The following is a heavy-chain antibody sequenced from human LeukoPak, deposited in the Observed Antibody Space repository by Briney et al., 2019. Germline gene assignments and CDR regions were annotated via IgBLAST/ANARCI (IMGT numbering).Heavy chain of an antibody. D-gene: IGHD5-12*01. J-gene: IGHJ4*02. CDR2: IYYSGST. Sequence: SETLSLTCTVSGGSISSYYWSWIRQPPGKGLEWIGYIYYSGSTNYNPSLKSRVTISVDTSKNQFSPKLSSVTAADTAVYYCARGAIVATMTFDYWGQGTLVTVSS. CDR3: ARGAIVATMTFDY. V-gene: IGHV4-59*01. CDR1: GGSISSYY.